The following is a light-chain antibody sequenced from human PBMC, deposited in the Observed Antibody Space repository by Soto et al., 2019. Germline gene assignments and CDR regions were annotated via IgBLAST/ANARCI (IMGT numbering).Light chain of an antibody. CDR3: QQYIGYA. CDR2: KAS. J-gene: IGKJ2*01. CDR1: QSISSW. Sequence: DIQMTQSPSTLSASVGDRVTITCRASQSISSWLAWYQQKPGKAPKLLIYKASSLESGVPSRFSGSGSGTEFTLTLSSLQPDDFATYYCQQYIGYAFGQGTKLEI. V-gene: IGKV1-5*03.